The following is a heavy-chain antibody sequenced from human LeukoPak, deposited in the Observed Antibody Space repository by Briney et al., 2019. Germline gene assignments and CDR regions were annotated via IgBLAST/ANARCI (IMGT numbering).Heavy chain of an antibody. D-gene: IGHD6-6*01. J-gene: IGHJ4*02. CDR1: GFTFSSYG. Sequence: PGGSLRLSCAASGFTFSSYGMHWVRQAPGKGLEWVAFIRYDGSNKYYAGSVKGRFTISRDNSKNTLYLQMNSLRAEDTAVYYCAKDVSLAAGPDYWGQGTLIAVSS. CDR3: AKDVSLAAGPDY. V-gene: IGHV3-30*02. CDR2: IRYDGSNK.